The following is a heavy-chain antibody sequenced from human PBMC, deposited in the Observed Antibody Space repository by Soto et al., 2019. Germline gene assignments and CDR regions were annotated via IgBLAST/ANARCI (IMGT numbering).Heavy chain of an antibody. V-gene: IGHV3-33*01. J-gene: IGHJ6*03. CDR2: IWYDGSNK. CDR3: ARDRVEDSSGWEYMDV. Sequence: QVQLVESGGGVVQPGRSLRLSCAASGFTFSSYGMHWVRQAPGKGLEWVAVIWYDGSNKYYADSVKGRFTISRDNSKNXLYLQMNSLRAEDTAVYYCARDRVEDSSGWEYMDVWGQGTTVTVSS. CDR1: GFTFSSYG. D-gene: IGHD6-19*01.